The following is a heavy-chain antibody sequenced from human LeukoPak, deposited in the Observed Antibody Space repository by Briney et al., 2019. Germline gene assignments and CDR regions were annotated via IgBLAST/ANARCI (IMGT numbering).Heavy chain of an antibody. D-gene: IGHD4/OR15-4a*01. J-gene: IGHJ4*02. V-gene: IGHV4-39*07. CDR2: IYYTGST. CDR1: GGSISSSSYY. Sequence: SETLSLTCTVSGGSISSSSYYWGWIRQPPGKGLEWIGNIYYTGSTNYNPSLQSRITISVDKSENQFSLKLTSLTAADTAVYYCARVGALLPFDSWGQGSLVTVSS. CDR3: ARVGALLPFDS.